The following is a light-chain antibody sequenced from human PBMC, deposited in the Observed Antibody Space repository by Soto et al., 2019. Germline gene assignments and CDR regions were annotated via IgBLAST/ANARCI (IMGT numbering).Light chain of an antibody. CDR2: GAS. CDR3: QHYGGSQGT. J-gene: IGKJ1*01. V-gene: IGKV3-20*01. CDR1: QSVASSS. Sequence: EIVLTQSPGTLSLSPGERATLSCRASQSVASSSIAWYQQRLGQAPRLLIYGASNRATGIPDRFSGSGSGTDFTLTFSRLDPEDFAVYYCQHYGGSQGTFGQGTNVDI.